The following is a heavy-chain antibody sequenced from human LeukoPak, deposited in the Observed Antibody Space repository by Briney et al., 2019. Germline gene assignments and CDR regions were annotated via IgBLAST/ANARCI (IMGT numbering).Heavy chain of an antibody. D-gene: IGHD3-3*02. Sequence: GGSLRLSCAASGFTFSSYGMHWVRQAPGKGLEWVAVISYDGSNKYYADSVKGRFTISRDNSKNTLYLQMNSLRAEDTAVYYCAKDEAMHSYFDYWGQGTLVTVSS. CDR3: AKDEAMHSYFDY. CDR2: ISYDGSNK. CDR1: GFTFSSYG. J-gene: IGHJ4*02. V-gene: IGHV3-30*18.